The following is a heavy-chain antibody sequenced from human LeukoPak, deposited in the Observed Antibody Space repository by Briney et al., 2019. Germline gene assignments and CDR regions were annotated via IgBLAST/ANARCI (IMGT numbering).Heavy chain of an antibody. J-gene: IGHJ5*02. CDR1: GFTFSSYA. D-gene: IGHD1-26*01. V-gene: IGHV3-23*01. CDR3: AKDPYSGSYSHWFDP. Sequence: GGSLRLSCAASGFTFSSYAMSWVRQAPGKGLEWVSAISGSGGSSYYADSVKGRFTISRDNSKNTLYLQMNSLRAEDTAVYYCAKDPYSGSYSHWFDPWGQGTLVTVSS. CDR2: ISGSGGSS.